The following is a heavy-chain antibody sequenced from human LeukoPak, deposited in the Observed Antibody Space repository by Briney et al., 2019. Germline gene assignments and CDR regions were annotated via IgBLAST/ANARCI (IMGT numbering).Heavy chain of an antibody. CDR2: ISSSSSYI. V-gene: IGHV3-21*01. CDR1: GFTFSINS. CDR3: AKDLSWFGGSLATFGY. D-gene: IGHD3-10*01. J-gene: IGHJ4*02. Sequence: GGSLRLSCAASGFTFSINSMNWVRQAPGKGLEWVSSISSSSSYIYYADSVKGRFTISRDNAKKSLFLDMNSLRAEDTAVYYCAKDLSWFGGSLATFGYWGQGTLATVSS.